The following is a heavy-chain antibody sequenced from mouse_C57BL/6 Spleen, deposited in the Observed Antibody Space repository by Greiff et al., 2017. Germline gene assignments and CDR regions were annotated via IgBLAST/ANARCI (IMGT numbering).Heavy chain of an antibody. CDR1: GYTFTSYG. D-gene: IGHD2-2*01. V-gene: IGHV1-81*01. Sequence: QVQLKESGAELARPGASVKLSCKASGYTFTSYGISWVKQRTGQGLEWIGEIYPRSGNTYYNEKFKGKATLTADKSSSTAYMELRSLTSEDSAVYFCARSTMVTTGYAMDYWGQGTSVTVSS. CDR2: IYPRSGNT. J-gene: IGHJ4*01. CDR3: ARSTMVTTGYAMDY.